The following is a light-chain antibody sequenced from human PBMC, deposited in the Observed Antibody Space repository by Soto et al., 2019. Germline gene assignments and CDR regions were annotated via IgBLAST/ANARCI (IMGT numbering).Light chain of an antibody. Sequence: EIVLTRSPGTLSLSPGERATLSCRASQSVRSNFLAWYQQNPGQAPRLLNYGASNRAAGIPDRFSGSGSGTDFTLTITRLDAEDFAMYYCQRYDSLRTFGQGTKVDIK. J-gene: IGKJ1*01. V-gene: IGKV3-20*01. CDR2: GAS. CDR1: QSVRSNF. CDR3: QRYDSLRT.